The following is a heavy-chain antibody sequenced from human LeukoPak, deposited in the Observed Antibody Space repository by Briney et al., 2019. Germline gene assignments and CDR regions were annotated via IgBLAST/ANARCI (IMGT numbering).Heavy chain of an antibody. J-gene: IGHJ4*02. CDR2: IYHSGST. D-gene: IGHD3-9*01. Sequence: SETLSLTCTVSGYSISSGYYWGWIRQPPGKGLEWIGSIYHSGSTYYNPSLKSRVTISVDTSKNQFSLKLSSVTAADTAVYYCARVGILTGYCYYWGQGTLVTVSS. V-gene: IGHV4-38-2*02. CDR3: ARVGILTGYCYY. CDR1: GYSISSGYY.